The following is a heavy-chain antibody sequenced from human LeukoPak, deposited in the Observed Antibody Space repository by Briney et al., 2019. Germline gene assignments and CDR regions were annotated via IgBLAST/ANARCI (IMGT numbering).Heavy chain of an antibody. CDR1: GYTFSSYC. V-gene: IGHV3-30*03. Sequence: GGSLRLSCGASGYTFSSYCMHGVRQAPGKGREWGTVISYDGSNNFYADFVKGRFTISRDNSKNMMYRQMNRLRPEDTSVYYCAQGPLDWSTTNCYTNYLGNWFGPWGHGTLVTVSS. D-gene: IGHD2-2*02. J-gene: IGHJ5*02. CDR3: AQGPLDWSTTNCYTNYLGNWFGP. CDR2: ISYDGSNN.